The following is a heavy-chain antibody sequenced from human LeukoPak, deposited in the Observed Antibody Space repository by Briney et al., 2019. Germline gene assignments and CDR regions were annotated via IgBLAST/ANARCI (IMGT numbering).Heavy chain of an antibody. CDR2: INPNSGGT. J-gene: IGHJ4*02. D-gene: IGHD3-22*01. Sequence: ASVKVSCKASGYTFTGYYMHWVRQAPGQGLEWVGWINPNSGGTNYAQKFQGRVTMTRDTSISTAYMELSRLRSDDTAVYYCARTRLRIGYYDSSGYPFDYWGQGTLVTVSS. CDR1: GYTFTGYY. V-gene: IGHV1-2*02. CDR3: ARTRLRIGYYDSSGYPFDY.